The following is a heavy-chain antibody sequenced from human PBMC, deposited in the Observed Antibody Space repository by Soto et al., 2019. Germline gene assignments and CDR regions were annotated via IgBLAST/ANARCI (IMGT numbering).Heavy chain of an antibody. CDR3: AREADCTNGVCYTTYSGGMDV. CDR1: GFTFSSYS. J-gene: IGHJ6*02. Sequence: PGGSLRLSCAASGFTFSSYSMNWVRQAPGKGLEWVSSISSSSSYIYYADSVKGRFTISRDNAKNSLYLQMNSLRAEDTAVYYCAREADCTNGVCYTTYSGGMDVWGQGTTVTVSS. D-gene: IGHD2-8*01. CDR2: ISSSSSYI. V-gene: IGHV3-21*01.